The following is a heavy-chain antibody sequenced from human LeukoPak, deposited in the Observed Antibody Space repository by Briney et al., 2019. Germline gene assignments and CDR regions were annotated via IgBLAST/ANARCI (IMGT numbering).Heavy chain of an antibody. D-gene: IGHD6-13*01. J-gene: IGHJ4*02. CDR2: IEQDGSEK. CDR1: GFTFSSYW. Sequence: GGSLRLSCAASGFTFSSYWMSWVRQAPGKGLEWVANIEQDGSEKYYVDSVKGRFTISRDNAKNSLYLQMNSLRAEDTAVYYCARAKQQLAYYFDYWGQGTLVTVSS. V-gene: IGHV3-7*01. CDR3: ARAKQQLAYYFDY.